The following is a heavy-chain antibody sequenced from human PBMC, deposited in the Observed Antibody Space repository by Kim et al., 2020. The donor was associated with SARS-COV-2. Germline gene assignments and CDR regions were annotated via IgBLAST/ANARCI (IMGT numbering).Heavy chain of an antibody. J-gene: IGHJ6*02. CDR3: ARAKPTYYDILTGSLYYYGMDV. V-gene: IGHV1-46*01. Sequence: ASVKVSCKASGYTFTSYYMHWVRQAPGQGLEWMGIINPSGGSTSYAQKFQGRVTMTRDTSTSTVYMELSSLRSEDTAVYYCARAKPTYYDILTGSLYYYGMDVWGQGTTVTVSS. CDR2: INPSGGST. CDR1: GYTFTSYY. D-gene: IGHD3-9*01.